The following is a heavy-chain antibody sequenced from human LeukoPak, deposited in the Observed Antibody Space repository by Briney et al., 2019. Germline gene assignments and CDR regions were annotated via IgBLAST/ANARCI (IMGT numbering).Heavy chain of an antibody. D-gene: IGHD1-26*01. Sequence: PETLSLTCTVSGGSISTYYWSWIWQPPGKGLEWIGYIYYTGSTSYNPSLKSRVTMSLDASKNQFSLELNSVTPADTAVYYCARGGNYWPQWWFDPWGRGTLVSVSS. CDR2: IYYTGST. J-gene: IGHJ5*02. CDR3: ARGGNYWPQWWFDP. CDR1: GGSISTYY. V-gene: IGHV4-59*01.